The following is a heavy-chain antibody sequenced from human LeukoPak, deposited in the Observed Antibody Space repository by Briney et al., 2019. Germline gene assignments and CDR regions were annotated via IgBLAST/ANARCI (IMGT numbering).Heavy chain of an antibody. J-gene: IGHJ5*02. CDR3: ARVRNSGDWFDP. CDR1: GGSISSSSYY. CDR2: IYHSGST. V-gene: IGHV4-39*07. Sequence: SETLSLTCTVSGGSISSSSYYWGWIRQPPGKGLEWIGYIYHSGSTYYNPSLKSRVTISVDRSKNQFSLKLSSVTAADTAVYYCARVRNSGDWFDPWGQGTLVTVSS. D-gene: IGHD1-14*01.